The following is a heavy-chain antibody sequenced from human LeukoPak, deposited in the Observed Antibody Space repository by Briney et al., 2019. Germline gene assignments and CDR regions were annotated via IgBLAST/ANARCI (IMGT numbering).Heavy chain of an antibody. CDR1: GYTFTSYG. CDR3: ASPGYCSGGSCYNLQLDY. CDR2: ISAYNGNT. J-gene: IGHJ4*02. Sequence: GASVKVSCKASGYTFTSYGISWGRQAPGQGLEWMGWISAYNGNTNYAQKLQGRVTMTTDTSTSTAYMELRSLRSDDTAVYYCASPGYCSGGSCYNLQLDYWGQGTLVTVSS. V-gene: IGHV1-18*01. D-gene: IGHD2-15*01.